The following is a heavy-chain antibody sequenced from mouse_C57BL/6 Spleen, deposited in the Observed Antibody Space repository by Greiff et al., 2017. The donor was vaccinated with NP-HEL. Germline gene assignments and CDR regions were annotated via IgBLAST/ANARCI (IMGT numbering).Heavy chain of an antibody. J-gene: IGHJ4*01. CDR2: FYPGGGSI. Sequence: VQRVESGAELVKPGASVKLSCKASGYTFTEYSIHWVKQRPGQGLEWIGWFYPGGGSIKYNEKFKDKATLTADKSSSTVYMELSSLRSEDSAVYFCARHGGLLYAMDYWGQGTSVTVSS. D-gene: IGHD2-13*01. V-gene: IGHV1-62-2*01. CDR3: ARHGGLLYAMDY. CDR1: GYTFTEYS.